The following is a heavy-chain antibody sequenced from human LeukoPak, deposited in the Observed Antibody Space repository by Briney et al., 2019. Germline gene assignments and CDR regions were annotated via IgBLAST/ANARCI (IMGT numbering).Heavy chain of an antibody. D-gene: IGHD2-2*01. CDR1: GGSISRGGYY. V-gene: IGHV4-31*03. CDR2: IYYSGST. CDR3: ATGGGRYCSSTSCYARGAFDI. J-gene: IGHJ3*02. Sequence: SETLSLTCTVSGGSISRGGYYWSWTRQHPRKGLEWIGYIYYSGSTYYNPSLKSRVTISVDTSKNQFSLKLSSVTAADTAVYYCATGGGRYCSSTSCYARGAFDIWGQGTMVTVSS.